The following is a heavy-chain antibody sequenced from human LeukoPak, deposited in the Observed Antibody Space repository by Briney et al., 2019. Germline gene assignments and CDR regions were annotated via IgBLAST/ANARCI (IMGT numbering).Heavy chain of an antibody. J-gene: IGHJ4*02. V-gene: IGHV3-23*01. CDR1: GFSFNNYA. CDR3: AKDRPYCSGGSCPFDY. Sequence: PGGSLRLSCAASGFSFNNYAMVWVRQTPGKGLEWVSAISGSGGSTYYADSVKGRFTISRDNSKNTLYLQMNSLRAEDTAVYYCAKDRPYCSGGSCPFDYWGQGTLVTVSS. D-gene: IGHD2-15*01. CDR2: ISGSGGST.